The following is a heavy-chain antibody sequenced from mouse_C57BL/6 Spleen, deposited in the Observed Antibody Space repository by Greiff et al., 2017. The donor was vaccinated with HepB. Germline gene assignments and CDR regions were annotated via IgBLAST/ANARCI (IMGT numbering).Heavy chain of an antibody. CDR2: IYPGDGDT. J-gene: IGHJ2*01. CDR1: GYAFSSSW. D-gene: IGHD2-3*01. V-gene: IGHV1-82*01. CDR3: ARGENDGYVMDY. Sequence: QVQLQQSGPELVKPGASVKISCKASGYAFSSSWMNWVKQRPGKGLEWIGRIYPGDGDTNYNGKFKGKATLTADKSSSTAYMQLSSLTSEDSAVYFCARGENDGYVMDYWGQGTTLTVSS.